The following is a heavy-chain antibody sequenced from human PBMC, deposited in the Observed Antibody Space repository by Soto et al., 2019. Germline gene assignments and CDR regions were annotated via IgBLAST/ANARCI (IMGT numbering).Heavy chain of an antibody. Sequence: EVQLLESGGGLVQPGGSLRLSCAASGFTFSSYAMSWVRQAPGKGLEWVSAISGSGGSTYYADSVKGRFTISRDNSKNTLYLQMNSLRAEDTAAYYCARPGRYGDYLTWFDPWGQGTLVTVSS. D-gene: IGHD4-17*01. V-gene: IGHV3-23*01. CDR2: ISGSGGST. CDR1: GFTFSSYA. J-gene: IGHJ5*02. CDR3: ARPGRYGDYLTWFDP.